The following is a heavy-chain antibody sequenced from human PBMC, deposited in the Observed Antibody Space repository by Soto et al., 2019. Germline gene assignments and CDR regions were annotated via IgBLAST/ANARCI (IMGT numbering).Heavy chain of an antibody. CDR1: GYTFTSYG. V-gene: IGHV1-18*04. D-gene: IGHD3-22*01. CDR3: ARDRGAMIVVVDYYYGMDV. Sequence: ASVKFSCKASGYTFTSYGISWVRQAPGQGLEWMGWISAYNGNTNYAQKLQGRVTMTTDTSTSTAYMELRSLRSDDTAVYYCARDRGAMIVVVDYYYGMDVWGQGTTVTVSS. CDR2: ISAYNGNT. J-gene: IGHJ6*02.